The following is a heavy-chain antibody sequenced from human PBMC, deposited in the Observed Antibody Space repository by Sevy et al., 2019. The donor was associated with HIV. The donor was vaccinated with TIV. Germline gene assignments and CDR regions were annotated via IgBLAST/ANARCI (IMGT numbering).Heavy chain of an antibody. CDR3: ARDPRYCSGGSCYLFGY. CDR1: GFTFSKYS. J-gene: IGHJ4*02. CDR2: ISSTSSTI. Sequence: GGSLRLSCAASGFTFSKYSMNWVRQAPGKGLEWISYISSTSSTIYYADSVKGRFTISRDNAKNSLYLQMNSLRDEDTAVYYCARDPRYCSGGSCYLFGYWGQGTLVTVSS. V-gene: IGHV3-48*02. D-gene: IGHD2-15*01.